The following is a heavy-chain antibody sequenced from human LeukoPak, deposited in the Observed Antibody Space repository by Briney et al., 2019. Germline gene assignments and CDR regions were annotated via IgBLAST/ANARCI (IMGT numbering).Heavy chain of an antibody. CDR3: ARGGYCSGGSCYGGFQH. J-gene: IGHJ1*01. V-gene: IGHV1-2*02. CDR2: INPNSGST. Sequence: ASVKVSCKASGYTFTGYYMHWVRQAPGQGLEWMGWINPNSGSTNYAQKFQGRVTMTRDTSISTAYMELSRLRSDDTAVYYCARGGYCSGGSCYGGFQHWGQGTLVTVSS. D-gene: IGHD2-15*01. CDR1: GYTFTGYY.